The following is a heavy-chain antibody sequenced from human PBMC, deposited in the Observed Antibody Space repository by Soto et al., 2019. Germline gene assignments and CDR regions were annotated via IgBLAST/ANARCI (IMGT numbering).Heavy chain of an antibody. Sequence: PGESLKISCQGSVYTFTDHWISWVRQMPGKGLQWVGRIDPSDAFTLYSASFEGHVTLSVDKSSTTAYLQWSSLMASDSGMYYCAREDDPQYSHSMWGQGTRVTVS. J-gene: IGHJ3*02. D-gene: IGHD2-15*01. CDR3: AREDDPQYSHSM. V-gene: IGHV5-10-1*01. CDR1: VYTFTDHW. CDR2: IDPSDAFT.